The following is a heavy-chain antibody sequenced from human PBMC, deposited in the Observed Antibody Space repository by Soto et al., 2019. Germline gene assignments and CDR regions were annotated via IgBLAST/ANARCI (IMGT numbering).Heavy chain of an antibody. CDR2: INPATGAA. J-gene: IGHJ3*02. CDR3: ARGGGVGVAGSAAFDM. Sequence: QLHLVQSGAVVKKPGASVTVSCSASGYPVTAYYMHWVRQAPGRGLEWMGGINPATGAAKYTQTFQGRVPMTREPATGKVFMELSGLTSEDTAVFYFARGGGVGVAGSAAFDMWGQGTLVTVSS. V-gene: IGHV1-2*02. CDR1: GYPVTAYY. D-gene: IGHD3-3*01.